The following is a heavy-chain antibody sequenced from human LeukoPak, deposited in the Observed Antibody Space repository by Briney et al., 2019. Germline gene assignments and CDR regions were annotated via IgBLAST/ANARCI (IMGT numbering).Heavy chain of an antibody. CDR2: IYHSGST. CDR1: GGSISSGSYS. Sequence: SETLSLTCTVSGGSISSGSYSWNWIRQPAGKGLEWIGSIYHSGSTYYNPSLKSRVTISVDTSKNQFSLKLSSVTAADTAVYYCARAVLTIFGVVTNYYFDYWGQGTLVTVSS. J-gene: IGHJ4*02. D-gene: IGHD3-3*01. CDR3: ARAVLTIFGVVTNYYFDY. V-gene: IGHV4-39*07.